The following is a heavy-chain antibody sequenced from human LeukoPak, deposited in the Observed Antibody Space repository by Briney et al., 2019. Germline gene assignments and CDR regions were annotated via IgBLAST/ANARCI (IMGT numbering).Heavy chain of an antibody. CDR1: GGSFSGYY. J-gene: IGHJ5*02. D-gene: IGHD3-10*01. V-gene: IGHV4-34*01. CDR2: INHSGST. CDR3: ARIWVGELSYSRANWFDP. Sequence: PSETLSLTCAVYGGSFSGYYWSWIRQPPGKGLEWIGEINHSGSTNYNPSLKSRVTISVDTSKNQFSLKLSSVTAADTAVYYCARIWVGELSYSRANWFDPWGQGTLVTVSS.